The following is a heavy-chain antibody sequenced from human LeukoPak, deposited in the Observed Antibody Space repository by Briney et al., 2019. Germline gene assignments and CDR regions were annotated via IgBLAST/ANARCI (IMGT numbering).Heavy chain of an antibody. CDR3: ARRGTSSSWAHFDY. CDR1: GFTFSSYW. CDR2: IKQDGSEK. D-gene: IGHD6-13*01. V-gene: IGHV3-7*05. Sequence: GGSLRLSCAASGFTFSSYWMTWVRQAPGKGLEWVAKIKQDGSEKYYVDSVKGRFTISRDNAKNSLYLQMNSLGAEDTAVYYWARRGTSSSWAHFDYWGQGTLVTVFS. J-gene: IGHJ4*02.